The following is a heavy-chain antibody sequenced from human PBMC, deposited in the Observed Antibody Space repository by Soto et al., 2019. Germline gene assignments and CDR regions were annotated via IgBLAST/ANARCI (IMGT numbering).Heavy chain of an antibody. D-gene: IGHD2-15*01. V-gene: IGHV1-8*01. CDR2: MNPNSGNT. CDR3: ARGGYCSGGSCYSGVRPFDY. Sequence: ASVKVSCKASGYTFTSYDINWVRQATGQGLEWMGWMNPNSGNTGYAQKFQGRVTMTRNTSISTAYMELSSLRSEDTAVYYCARGGYCSGGSCYSGVRPFDYRGQGTLVTVSS. J-gene: IGHJ4*02. CDR1: GYTFTSYD.